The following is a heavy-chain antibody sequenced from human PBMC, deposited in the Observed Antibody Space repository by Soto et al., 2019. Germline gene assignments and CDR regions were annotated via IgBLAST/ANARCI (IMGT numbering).Heavy chain of an antibody. CDR2: IWYDGSNE. Sequence: GGSLRLSCAASGFSFSNYGMHWVRQAPGKGLEWVAVIWYDGSNEYYADSVKGRFTISRDNSKNTLYLQMNSLRAEDTAVYYCAANMDVWGQGTTVTVSS. CDR3: AANMDV. V-gene: IGHV3-33*01. CDR1: GFSFSNYG. J-gene: IGHJ6*02.